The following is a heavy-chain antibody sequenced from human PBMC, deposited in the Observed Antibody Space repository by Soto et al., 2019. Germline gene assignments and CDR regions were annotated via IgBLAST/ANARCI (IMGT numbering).Heavy chain of an antibody. J-gene: IGHJ4*02. D-gene: IGHD3-10*01. CDR3: ARGRRFYYGSGSYYNPIDY. V-gene: IGHV4-34*01. CDR1: GGSFSGYY. Sequence: PSETLSLTCAVYGGSFSGYYWSWIRQPPGKGLEWIGEINHSGSTNYNPSLKSRVTISVGTSKNQFSLKLSSVTAADTAVYYCARGRRFYYGSGSYYNPIDYWGQGTLVTVSS. CDR2: INHSGST.